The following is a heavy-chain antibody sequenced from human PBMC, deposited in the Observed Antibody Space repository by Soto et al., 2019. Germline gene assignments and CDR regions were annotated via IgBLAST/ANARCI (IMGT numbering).Heavy chain of an antibody. D-gene: IGHD2-2*01. CDR2: LYPSESDT. CDR3: ARRPYCSGTSCRPRDYSFDP. CDR1: GYSFTSYW. Sequence: PGEPLKISCKGPGYSFTSYWIGGGRQMPGKGLEWMGILYPSESDTRYRPSFQGQVTIPDDQSISTAYLQWSSLTDYDTAMAYCARRPYCSGTSCRPRDYSFDPWGLGTLVTGSS. V-gene: IGHV5-51*01. J-gene: IGHJ5*02.